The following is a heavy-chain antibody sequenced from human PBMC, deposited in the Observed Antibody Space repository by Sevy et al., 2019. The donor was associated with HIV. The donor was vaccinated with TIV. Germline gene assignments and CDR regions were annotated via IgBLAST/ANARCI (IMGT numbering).Heavy chain of an antibody. CDR1: GFPVSSSY. CDR2: FYTGSKT. Sequence: GGSLRLSCAVSGFPVSSSYMNWVRQAPGKWLEWVSVFYTGSKTDYADSVKGRFPMSRDNSKNTLYLQMNGLRAEDAAVYYCARDKNAYYYGLDVWGQGTTVTVSS. CDR3: ARDKNAYYYGLDV. J-gene: IGHJ6*02. V-gene: IGHV3-53*01.